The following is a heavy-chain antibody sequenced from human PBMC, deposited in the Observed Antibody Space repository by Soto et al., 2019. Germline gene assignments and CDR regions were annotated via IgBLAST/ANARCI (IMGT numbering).Heavy chain of an antibody. CDR2: IYHSGST. D-gene: IGHD4-17*01. J-gene: IGHJ6*02. CDR3: ARAHYGDYGYGMDV. V-gene: IGHV4-30-2*01. CDR1: GGSISSGGYS. Sequence: QLQLQESGSGLVKPSQTLSLTCAVSGGSISSGGYSWSWIRQPPGKGLEWIGYIYHSGSTYYNPSLKSRVTISLDRSKNQFSLKLSSVTAVDTAVYYCARAHYGDYGYGMDVWGQGTTVTVSS.